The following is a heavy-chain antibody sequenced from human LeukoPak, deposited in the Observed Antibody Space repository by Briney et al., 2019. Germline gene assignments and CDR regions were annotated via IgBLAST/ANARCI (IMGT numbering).Heavy chain of an antibody. Sequence: GGSLRLSCAASGFIFSSYWMSWVRQAPGKGLEWVANIKQDGSEKYYVDSVKGRFTISRDYARNSLYLQLNSLRAEDTAVYYCARLSEMFRGPEVIYYFDYWGQGTLVTVSS. V-gene: IGHV3-7*01. CDR2: IKQDGSEK. J-gene: IGHJ4*02. D-gene: IGHD3-10*01. CDR1: GFIFSSYW. CDR3: ARLSEMFRGPEVIYYFDY.